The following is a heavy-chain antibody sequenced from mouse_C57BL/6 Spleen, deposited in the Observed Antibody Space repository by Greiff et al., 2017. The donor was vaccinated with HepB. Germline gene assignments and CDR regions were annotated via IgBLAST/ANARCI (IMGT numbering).Heavy chain of an antibody. V-gene: IGHV2-6-1*01. CDR3: ARHGNYVSYYAMDY. CDR1: GFSLTSYG. CDR2: IWSDGST. J-gene: IGHJ4*01. D-gene: IGHD2-1*01. Sequence: VQLVESGPGLVAPSQSLSITCTVSGFSLTSYGVHWVRQPPGKGLEWLVVIWSDGSTTYNSALKSRLSISKDNSKSQVFLKMNSLQTDDTAMYYCARHGNYVSYYAMDYWGQGTSVTVSS.